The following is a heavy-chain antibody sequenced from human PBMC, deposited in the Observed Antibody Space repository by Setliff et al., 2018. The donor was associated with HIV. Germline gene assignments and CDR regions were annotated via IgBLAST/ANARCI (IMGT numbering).Heavy chain of an antibody. D-gene: IGHD3-10*01. CDR3: ARGKSGSGSYPGAGEIDP. CDR1: GGSISSYY. CDR2: IYTSGST. Sequence: SETLSLTCTVSGGSISSYYWSWIRQPAGKGLEWIGRIYTSGSTNYNPSLKSRVTMSVDTSKNQFSLKLSSVTAADTAVYYCARGKSGSGSYPGAGEIDPWGQGTLVTVSS. J-gene: IGHJ5*02. V-gene: IGHV4-4*07.